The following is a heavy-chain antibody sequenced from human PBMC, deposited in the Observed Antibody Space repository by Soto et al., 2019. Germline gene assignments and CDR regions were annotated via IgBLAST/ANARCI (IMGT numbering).Heavy chain of an antibody. CDR1: GASISGTNDY. V-gene: IGHV4-39*01. J-gene: IGHJ4*02. Sequence: PSETLSLTCTVSGASISGTNDYWAWIRQPPGEGLEWIGSIHYKGSTYYNPSLKSRVTVSVDTSKNQFSLELSSVTAADTAVYYCARRLTGVGIDYWGRGTLVTVSS. D-gene: IGHD1-20*01. CDR3: ARRLTGVGIDY. CDR2: IHYKGST.